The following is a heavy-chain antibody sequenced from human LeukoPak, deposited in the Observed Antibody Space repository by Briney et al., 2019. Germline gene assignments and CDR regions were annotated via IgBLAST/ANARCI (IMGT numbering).Heavy chain of an antibody. V-gene: IGHV3-33*01. CDR2: IWYDGSNK. CDR3: ARGYCSSTSCHQPYYYYGMDV. Sequence: GGSLRLSCAASGFTFSSYGMHWVRQAPGKGLEWVAVIWYDGSNKYYADSVKGRFTISRDNSKNTLYLQMNSLRAEDTAVYYCARGYCSSTSCHQPYYYYGMDVWGQGTTVTVSS. CDR1: GFTFSSYG. D-gene: IGHD2-2*01. J-gene: IGHJ6*02.